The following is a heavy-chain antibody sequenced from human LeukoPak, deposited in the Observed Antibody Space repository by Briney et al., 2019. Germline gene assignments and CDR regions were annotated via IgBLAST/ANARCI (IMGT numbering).Heavy chain of an antibody. D-gene: IGHD4-23*01. V-gene: IGHV5-51*01. CDR3: GRHLYGGNSAIDY. J-gene: IGHJ4*02. CDR2: MYPGDSDT. Sequence: GDSLKISCKGSRYSFTNYWIGWVRQMPGKGLEWMGIMYPGDSDTRHSPSFQGQVTISVDKSISTAYLQWSSLKASDTAMYYCGRHLYGGNSAIDYWGQGTLVTVSS. CDR1: RYSFTNYW.